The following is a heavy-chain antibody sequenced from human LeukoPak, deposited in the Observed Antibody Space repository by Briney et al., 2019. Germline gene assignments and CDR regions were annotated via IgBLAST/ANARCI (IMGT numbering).Heavy chain of an antibody. CDR3: ARDAVQLLFGAFEI. J-gene: IGHJ3*02. CDR2: IYYSGST. V-gene: IGHV4-61*08. CDR1: GGSISSGDYY. D-gene: IGHD2-15*01. Sequence: PSETLSLTCTVSGGSISSGDYYWSWIRQPPGKGLEWIGYIYYSGSTNYNPSLKSRVTISVDTSKNQFSLKLSSVTAADTAVYYCARDAVQLLFGAFEIWGQGTMVTVSS.